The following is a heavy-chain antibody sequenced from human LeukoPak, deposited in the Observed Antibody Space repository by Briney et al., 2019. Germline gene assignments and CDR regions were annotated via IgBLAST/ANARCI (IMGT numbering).Heavy chain of an antibody. CDR2: INPTSGAT. D-gene: IGHD3-22*01. V-gene: IGHV1-2*02. CDR3: ARADSNDYYAASWYFDL. J-gene: IGHJ2*01. Sequence: ASVKVSCKASGYTFTDYYMHWVRQAPGQGLDWVGWINPTSGATNYAQKFQGRVTMTTDTSTSTAYMELRSLRSDDTAVYYCARADSNDYYAASWYFDLWGRGTLVTVSS. CDR1: GYTFTDYY.